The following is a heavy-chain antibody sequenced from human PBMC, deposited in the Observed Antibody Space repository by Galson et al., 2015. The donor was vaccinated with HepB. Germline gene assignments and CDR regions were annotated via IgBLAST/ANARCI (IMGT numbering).Heavy chain of an antibody. D-gene: IGHD2-2*02. CDR3: TRTQYQLLYLYDAFDI. J-gene: IGHJ3*02. CDR2: IYPGDSDT. CDR1: GYSFTSYW. Sequence: QSGAEVKKPGESLRISCKGSGYSFTSYWIGWVRQMPGKGLEWMGIIYPGDSDTRYSPSFQGQVTISADKSKSIAYLQMNSLKTEDTAVYYCTRTQYQLLYLYDAFDIWGQGTMVTVSS. V-gene: IGHV5-51*03.